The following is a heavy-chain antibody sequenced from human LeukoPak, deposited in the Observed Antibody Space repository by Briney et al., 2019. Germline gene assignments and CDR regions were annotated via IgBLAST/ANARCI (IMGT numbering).Heavy chain of an antibody. J-gene: IGHJ6*03. CDR2: IYSGGST. D-gene: IGHD6-6*01. Sequence: GGSLTLSCAASGITVSRNHMSWVRQAPGKGLEWVSGIYSGGSTFDADSVKGRFTSSRDTSKNTFYLQMNSLRVEDTAVYYCAREATAPRPFSTDYYYTWTSGAKGPRSPSP. V-gene: IGHV3-66*02. CDR3: AREATAPRPFSTDYYYTWTS. CDR1: GITVSRNH.